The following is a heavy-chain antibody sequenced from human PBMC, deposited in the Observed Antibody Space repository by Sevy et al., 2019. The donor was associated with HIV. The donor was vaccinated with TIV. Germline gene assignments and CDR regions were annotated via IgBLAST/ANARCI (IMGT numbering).Heavy chain of an antibody. CDR1: GYTFSDSGYY. J-gene: IGHJ6*02. Sequence: ASVKVSCKASGYTFSDSGYYVHWVRQAPGQGLEWMGWINPKSGATNYAQKFQGRVNMTRDTSVSTANMELNRLTSDDTAVYYCARESYDFWTGPVDYDYGMDVWGQGTTVTVSS. CDR2: INPKSGAT. CDR3: ARESYDFWTGPVDYDYGMDV. V-gene: IGHV1-2*02. D-gene: IGHD3-3*01.